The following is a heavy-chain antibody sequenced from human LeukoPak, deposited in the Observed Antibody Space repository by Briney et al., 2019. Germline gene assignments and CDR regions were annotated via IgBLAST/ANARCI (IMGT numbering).Heavy chain of an antibody. CDR3: ARGGWSLDL. V-gene: IGHV4-59*01. Sequence: PSETLSLTCTVSGGSISSYYWSWIRQPLGKGLEWIGYSHYTGNTNYNPSLKSRVTMSVDTSKNQFSLKLTSVTAADTAIYYCARGGWSLDLWGRGTLVTVSS. CDR1: GGSISSYY. CDR2: SHYTGNT. J-gene: IGHJ2*01.